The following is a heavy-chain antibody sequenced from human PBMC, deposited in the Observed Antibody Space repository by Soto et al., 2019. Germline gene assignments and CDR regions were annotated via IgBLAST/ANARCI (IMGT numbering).Heavy chain of an antibody. J-gene: IGHJ6*02. Sequence: AVKVTCEASGGTFRSYAISWGRQAPGQGLEWMGGIIPIFGTANYAQKFQGRVTITADESTSTASMELSSLRSEDTAVYYCARPRVGYGGPNFLMVTPPPSYYYYGMDVWGQGTTVTVSS. CDR2: IIPIFGTA. D-gene: IGHD5-18*01. V-gene: IGHV1-69*01. CDR3: ARPRVGYGGPNFLMVTPPPSYYYYGMDV. CDR1: GGTFRSYA.